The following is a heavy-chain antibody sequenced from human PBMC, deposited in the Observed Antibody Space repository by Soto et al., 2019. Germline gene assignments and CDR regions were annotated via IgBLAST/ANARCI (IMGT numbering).Heavy chain of an antibody. CDR3: ARVHRRRYHYFDY. Sequence: PGGSLRLSCAASGFTVSSYHMSWFRQAPGKGLEWISVIYSAGSADFADSVKGRFTISRDNSKNTLYLQMSSLRAEDTAVYYCARVHRRRYHYFDYWGKGTLVTVYS. V-gene: IGHV3-66*01. D-gene: IGHD2-15*01. CDR1: GFTVSSYH. CDR2: IYSAGSA. J-gene: IGHJ4*02.